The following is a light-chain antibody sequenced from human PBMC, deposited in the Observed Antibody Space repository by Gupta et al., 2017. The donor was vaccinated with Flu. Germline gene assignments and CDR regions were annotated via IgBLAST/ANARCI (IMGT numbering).Light chain of an antibody. Sequence: IQMTQSPSTLSASVGDRVTITCRASESIHNWLAWYQQKPGRAPTLLICKASNLESGVPSRFSGSGSGTEFTLTISGLQPDDFALYYCQQDLSYHTFGQGTKVEIK. V-gene: IGKV1-5*03. CDR1: ESIHNW. CDR3: QQDLSYHT. J-gene: IGKJ1*01. CDR2: KAS.